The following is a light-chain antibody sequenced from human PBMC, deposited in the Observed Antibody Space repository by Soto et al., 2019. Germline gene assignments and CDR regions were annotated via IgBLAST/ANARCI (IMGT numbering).Light chain of an antibody. J-gene: IGLJ3*02. V-gene: IGLV1-51*01. Sequence: QSVLTRPPSVSAAPGQKVNISCSGSTSNIGSNYVCWYQQVPGTAPKLLIYDSNQRPSGIPDRFSASKSGASATLVITGLQTGDEAHYYCGTWDDSLSAGVFGGGTKLTVL. CDR1: TSNIGSNY. CDR2: DSN. CDR3: GTWDDSLSAGV.